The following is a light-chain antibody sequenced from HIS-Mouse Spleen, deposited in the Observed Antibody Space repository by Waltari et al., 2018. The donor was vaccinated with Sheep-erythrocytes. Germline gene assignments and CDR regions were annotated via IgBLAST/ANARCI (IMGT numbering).Light chain of an antibody. CDR3: SSYAGSNNWV. CDR2: EVS. Sequence: QSALTQPPSASGSPGQSVTISCTGTSSDVGGYNYVSWYQQHPGKAPQLMIYEVSKRPSGVPDRFSGSKSGNTASLTVSGLQAEDAADYYCSSYAGSNNWVFGGGTKLTVL. V-gene: IGLV2-8*01. CDR1: SSDVGGYNY. J-gene: IGLJ3*02.